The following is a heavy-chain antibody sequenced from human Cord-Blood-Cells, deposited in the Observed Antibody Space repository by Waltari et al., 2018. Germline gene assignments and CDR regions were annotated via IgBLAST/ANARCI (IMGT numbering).Heavy chain of an antibody. D-gene: IGHD2-15*01. CDR2: IYYSGST. CDR1: GGSISSYY. J-gene: IGHJ4*02. V-gene: IGHV4-59*01. Sequence: QVQLQESGPGLVKPSETLSLTCTVSGGSISSYYWSWIRQPPGKGLEWIGYIYYSGSTDYNPTLKSRVTISVDTSKNQFYLKLSSVTAADTAVYYCARDGLGGGNFDYWGQGTLVTVSS. CDR3: ARDGLGGGNFDY.